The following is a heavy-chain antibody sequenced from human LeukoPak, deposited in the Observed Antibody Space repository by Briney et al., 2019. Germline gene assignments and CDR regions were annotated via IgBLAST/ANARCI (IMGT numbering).Heavy chain of an antibody. CDR2: INSRGST. D-gene: IGHD1-1*01. J-gene: IGHJ4*02. Sequence: SETLSLICTVSGDSISSGGYFWTWIRQHPGKGLECIGYINSRGSTFHNPSLKSRLTISVDPSKNQFSLKLSSVTAADTAVYYCARADNLNAFDYWGQGTLLTVSS. CDR1: GDSISSGGYF. V-gene: IGHV4-31*03. CDR3: ARADNLNAFDY.